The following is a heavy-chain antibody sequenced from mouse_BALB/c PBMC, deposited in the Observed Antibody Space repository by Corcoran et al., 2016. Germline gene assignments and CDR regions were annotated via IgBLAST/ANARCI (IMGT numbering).Heavy chain of an antibody. V-gene: IGHV1S136*01. Sequence: EVQLQQSGPELVKPGASVKMSCKASGYTFTSSVMHWVKQTPGQGLEWIGYINPYNDGTKYNEKFKGKATLTSDKSSSTAYMELSSLTSEDSAVYYCASTATGWYFDVWGAGTTVTVSS. CDR3: ASTATGWYFDV. J-gene: IGHJ1*01. CDR1: GYTFTSSV. CDR2: INPYNDGT. D-gene: IGHD1-2*01.